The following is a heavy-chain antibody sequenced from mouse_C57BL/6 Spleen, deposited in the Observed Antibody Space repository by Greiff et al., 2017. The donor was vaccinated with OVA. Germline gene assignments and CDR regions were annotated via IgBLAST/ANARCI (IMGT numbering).Heavy chain of an antibody. CDR2: IYPGSGST. CDR3: ARNYYGIWYFDV. Sequence: VQLQQPGAELVKPGASVKMSCKASGYTFTSYWITWVKQRPGQGLEWIGDIYPGSGSTNYNEKFKSKATLTVDTSSSTAYMQLSSLTSEDSAVYYCARNYYGIWYFDVWGTGTTVTVSS. CDR1: GYTFTSYW. J-gene: IGHJ1*03. D-gene: IGHD1-1*01. V-gene: IGHV1-55*01.